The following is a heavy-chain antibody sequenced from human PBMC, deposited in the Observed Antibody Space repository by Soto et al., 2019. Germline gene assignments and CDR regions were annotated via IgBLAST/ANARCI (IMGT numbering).Heavy chain of an antibody. D-gene: IGHD2-15*01. V-gene: IGHV3-9*01. J-gene: IGHJ5*02. CDR2: ISWNSGNI. CDR1: GFTFEDYA. Sequence: EVQLVESGGGLVQPGRSLSLSCAASGFTFEDYAMHWVRQAPGKGLEWVSGISWNSGNIGNAESVKGRFTISRDNAKNCLQMQMKGLRTADTAFYYCAKEPSMRWFTHNWFDARGQGTQVTDSS. CDR3: AKEPSMRWFTHNWFDA.